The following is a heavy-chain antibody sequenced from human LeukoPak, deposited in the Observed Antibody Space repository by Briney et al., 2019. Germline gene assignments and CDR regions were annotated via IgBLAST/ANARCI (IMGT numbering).Heavy chain of an antibody. V-gene: IGHV4-39*01. D-gene: IGHD2-8*01. CDR3: ARHGRYCTNGVCTGYYYYGMDV. J-gene: IGHJ6*02. CDR1: GGSISSSSYY. CDR2: IYYSGST. Sequence: PSETLSLTCTVSGGSISSSSYYWGWIRQPPGTGLEWIGSIYYSGSTYYNPSLKSRVTISVDTSKNQFSLKLSSVTAADTAVYYCARHGRYCTNGVCTGYYYYGMDVWGQGTTVTVSS.